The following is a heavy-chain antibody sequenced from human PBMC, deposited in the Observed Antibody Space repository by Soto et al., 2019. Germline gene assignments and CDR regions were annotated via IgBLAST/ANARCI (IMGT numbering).Heavy chain of an antibody. CDR2: ISGSGGST. CDR1: GFTFSSYA. D-gene: IGHD3-9*01. CDR3: AKDVATIFLLGWFDP. J-gene: IGHJ5*02. Sequence: PGGSLRLSCAASGFTFSSYAMSWVRQAPGKGLEWVSAISGSGGSTYYANSVKGRFTISRDNSKNTLYLQMNSLRAEDTAVYYCAKDVATIFLLGWFDPWGQGTLVTVSS. V-gene: IGHV3-23*01.